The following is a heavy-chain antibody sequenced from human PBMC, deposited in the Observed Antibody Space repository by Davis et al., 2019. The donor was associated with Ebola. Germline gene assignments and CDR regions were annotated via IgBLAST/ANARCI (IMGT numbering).Heavy chain of an antibody. V-gene: IGHV7-4-1*02. CDR2: INTNTGNP. J-gene: IGHJ4*02. D-gene: IGHD3-10*01. CDR3: ARGPKYYYGSGSYYMNY. Sequence: AASVKVSCKASGYTFTSYTMNWVRQAPGQGLEWMGWINTNTGNPTYAQGFTGRFVFALDTSVSTAYLQISSLNAEDTAVYYCARGPKYYYGSGSYYMNYWGQGTLVTVSS. CDR1: GYTFTSYT.